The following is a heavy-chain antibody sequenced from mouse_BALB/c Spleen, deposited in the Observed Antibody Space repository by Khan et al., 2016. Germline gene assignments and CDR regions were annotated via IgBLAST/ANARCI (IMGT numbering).Heavy chain of an antibody. CDR3: ASDYDGFAY. D-gene: IGHD2-12*01. Sequence: QVQLKESGPGLVAPSQSLSITCTVSGFSLTDYGVNWVRQPPGKGLEWLGKIWGDGRTDYNSGLKSRVSISKDNSKSQVFLKMNSLQTDDTANYYCASDYDGFAYWGQGTLVIVSA. CDR2: IWGDGRT. CDR1: GFSLTDYG. J-gene: IGHJ3*01. V-gene: IGHV2-6-7*01.